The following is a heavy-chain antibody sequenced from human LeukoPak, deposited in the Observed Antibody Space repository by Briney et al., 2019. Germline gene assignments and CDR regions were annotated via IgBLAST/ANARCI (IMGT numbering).Heavy chain of an antibody. CDR2: ISAYNGNT. CDR1: GYTFTSYG. D-gene: IGHD3-3*01. V-gene: IGHV1-18*01. J-gene: IGHJ6*03. CDR3: ARDIFTIFGVVIRPMDV. Sequence: GASVKVSCKASGYTFTSYGISWVRQAPGQGLEWMGWISAYNGNTNYAQKLQGRVTMTTDTSTSTAYMELRSLRSDDTAVYYCARDIFTIFGVVIRPMDVWGKGTTVTVSS.